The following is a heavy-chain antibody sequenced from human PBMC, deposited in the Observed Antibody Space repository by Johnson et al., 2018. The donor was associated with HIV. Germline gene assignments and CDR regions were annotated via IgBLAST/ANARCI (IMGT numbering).Heavy chain of an antibody. CDR1: GFTFSSYD. Sequence: VQLVESGGGLVQPGGSLRLSCAASGFTFSSYDMHWVRQATGKGLEWVSAIGTAGDTYYPYSVKGRFTISRENAKNSLYLQMNSLRAGDTAVYYCARGLGLSDAFDIWCQGTMVTVSS. J-gene: IGHJ3*02. CDR2: IGTAGDT. D-gene: IGHD6-19*01. CDR3: ARGLGLSDAFDI. V-gene: IGHV3-13*01.